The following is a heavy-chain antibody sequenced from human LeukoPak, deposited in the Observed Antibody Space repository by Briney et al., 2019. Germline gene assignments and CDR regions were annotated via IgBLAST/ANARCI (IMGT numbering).Heavy chain of an antibody. CDR3: AKMVHTEQWLVPFDY. V-gene: IGHV3-23*01. D-gene: IGHD6-19*01. CDR1: GFTFSNLA. Sequence: GGSLRLSCAASGFTFSNLAMNWVRQAPGQGLEWVSIISGSGGSTYYADSVKGRFTISRDNSKNTLYLQMNSLRAEDTAVYYCAKMVHTEQWLVPFDYWGQGTLVTVTS. CDR2: ISGSGGST. J-gene: IGHJ4*02.